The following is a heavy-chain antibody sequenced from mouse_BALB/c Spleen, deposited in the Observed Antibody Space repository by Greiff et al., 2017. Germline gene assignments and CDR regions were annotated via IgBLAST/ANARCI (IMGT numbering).Heavy chain of an antibody. J-gene: IGHJ4*01. CDR1: GYTFTSYW. V-gene: IGHV1-7*01. CDR3: ARRGHYDDYAMDY. Sequence: QVQLKQSGAELAKPGASVKMSCKASGYTFTSYWMHWVKQRPGQGLEWIGYINPSTGYTEYNQKFKDKATLTADKSSSTAYMQLSSLTSEDSAVYYCARRGHYDDYAMDYWGQGTSVTVSS. D-gene: IGHD2-4*01. CDR2: INPSTGYT.